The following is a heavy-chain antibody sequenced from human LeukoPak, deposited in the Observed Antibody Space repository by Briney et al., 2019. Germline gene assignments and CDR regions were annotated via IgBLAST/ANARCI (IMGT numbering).Heavy chain of an antibody. CDR3: ARDHNWGPDY. CDR2: IHPGRGDT. V-gene: IGHV1-2*02. J-gene: IGHJ4*02. Sequence: GAPVKVSCQALGYTFTDHYFHWLRQTPGQWIEWMGWIHPGRGDTNIAQKFQGRVSLTRDMSISTAYMELSRLTSDDTAVYYCARDHNWGPDYWGQGTLVSVSS. D-gene: IGHD7-27*01. CDR1: GYTFTDHY.